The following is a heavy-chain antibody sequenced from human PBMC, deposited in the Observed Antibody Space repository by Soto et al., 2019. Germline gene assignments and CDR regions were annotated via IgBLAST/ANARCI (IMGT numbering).Heavy chain of an antibody. CDR2: IYYSGST. V-gene: IGHV4-59*01. Sequence: SETLSLTCTVSGGSISSYYRSWIRQPPGKGLEWIGYIYYSGSTNYNPSLKSRVTISVDTSKNQFSLKLSSVTAADTAVYYCARGDIVVVPGPYYYYYMDVWGKGTTVTVSS. J-gene: IGHJ6*03. D-gene: IGHD2-2*01. CDR3: ARGDIVVVPGPYYYYYMDV. CDR1: GGSISSYY.